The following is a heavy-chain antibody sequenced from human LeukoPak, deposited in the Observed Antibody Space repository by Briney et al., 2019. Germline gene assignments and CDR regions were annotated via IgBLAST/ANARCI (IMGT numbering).Heavy chain of an antibody. J-gene: IGHJ4*02. CDR3: ARDRHLDY. CDR2: IKQDGSEK. Sequence: GGSLRLSCAASGFTFEDYSLHWVRQAPGKGLEWVANIKQDGSEKYYVGSVKGRFTISRDNAKNSLYLQMNSLRAEDTAMYYCARDRHLDYWGQGTLVTVSS. V-gene: IGHV3-7*01. CDR1: GFTFEDYS.